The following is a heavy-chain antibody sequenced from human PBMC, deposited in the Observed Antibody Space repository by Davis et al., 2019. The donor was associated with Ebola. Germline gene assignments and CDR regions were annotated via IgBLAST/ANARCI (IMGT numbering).Heavy chain of an antibody. Sequence: PGGSLRLSCAASGFSFSTYSMHWVRQAPGKGLEWVAVISYDGKYTDYAESVKGRFTISKDDSRETLFLQLNTLRRDDTAVYYCAKSPSGSYSYPYSWGQGTLVTVSS. V-gene: IGHV3-30*18. CDR2: ISYDGKYT. CDR1: GFSFSTYS. J-gene: IGHJ4*02. CDR3: AKSPSGSYSYPYS. D-gene: IGHD1-26*01.